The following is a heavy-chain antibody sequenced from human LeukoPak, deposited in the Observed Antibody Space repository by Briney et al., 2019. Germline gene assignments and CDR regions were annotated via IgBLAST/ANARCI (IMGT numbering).Heavy chain of an antibody. V-gene: IGHV3-23*01. D-gene: IGHD4-17*01. CDR2: ISGSGGST. Sequence: GGSLRLSCAASGFTFSSYAMSWVRQAPGKGLEWVSAISGSGGSTYYADSVKGRFTISRDNSKNTLYLQMNSLRAEDTAVYYCGKGGGYEWKYGDYAYYFDYWGQGTLVTVSS. J-gene: IGHJ4*02. CDR3: GKGGGYEWKYGDYAYYFDY. CDR1: GFTFSSYA.